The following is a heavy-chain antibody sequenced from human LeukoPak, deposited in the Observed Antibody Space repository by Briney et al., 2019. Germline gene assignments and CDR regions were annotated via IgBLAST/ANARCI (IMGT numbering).Heavy chain of an antibody. CDR1: GFTFSSYS. CDR3: ARIKDSSGYYYDY. Sequence: PGGSLRLSCAASGFTFSSYSMNWVRQAPGKGLEWVSYISSSSSTIYYADSVKGRFTISGDNAKNSLYLQMNSLRAEDTAVYYCARIKDSSGYYYDYWGQGTLVTVSS. J-gene: IGHJ4*02. CDR2: ISSSSSTI. D-gene: IGHD3-22*01. V-gene: IGHV3-48*01.